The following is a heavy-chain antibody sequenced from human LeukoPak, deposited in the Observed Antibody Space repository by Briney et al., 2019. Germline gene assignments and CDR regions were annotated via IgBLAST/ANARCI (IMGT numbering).Heavy chain of an antibody. CDR1: GFAFGNFW. J-gene: IGHJ4*02. Sequence: GGSLRLSCAASGFAFGNFWIYWVRQAPGKGLEWVASIKSDGSEDYYMDSVKGRFTISRDNANNSLYLQMNNLTAEDTAVYYCVVDRRFKTFDYWGQGTLVTVSS. CDR2: IKSDGSED. D-gene: IGHD3-10*01. V-gene: IGHV3-7*01. CDR3: VVDRRFKTFDY.